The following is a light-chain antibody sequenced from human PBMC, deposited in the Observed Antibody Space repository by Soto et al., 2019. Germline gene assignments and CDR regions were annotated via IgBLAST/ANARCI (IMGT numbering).Light chain of an antibody. CDR3: QSYDSSLGGSKGV. CDR2: SNI. CDR1: SSDIGAGYD. J-gene: IGLJ3*02. V-gene: IGLV1-40*01. Sequence: QSVLTQPPSMSGAPGQRVSISCTGSSSDIGAGYDVHWYQQFPGTAPKLLIYSNINRPSGVPDRFSGSKSGTSASLAITGVHAEDEADYYCQSYDSSLGGSKGVFGGGTKLTVL.